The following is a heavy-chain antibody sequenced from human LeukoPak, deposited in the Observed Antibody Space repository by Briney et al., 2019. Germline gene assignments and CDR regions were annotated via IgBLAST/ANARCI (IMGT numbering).Heavy chain of an antibody. CDR2: ISSGSSTI. J-gene: IGHJ4*02. Sequence: PGGSLRLSCAAPGFTFSTCSMNWVRQAPGKGLEWVSYISSGSSTIYYADSVKGRFTISRDNAKNSLFLQMNSLRDEDTAVYYCARLGYNSGSYPDYWGQGTLVTVSS. V-gene: IGHV3-48*02. CDR1: GFTFSTCS. CDR3: ARLGYNSGSYPDY. D-gene: IGHD1-26*01.